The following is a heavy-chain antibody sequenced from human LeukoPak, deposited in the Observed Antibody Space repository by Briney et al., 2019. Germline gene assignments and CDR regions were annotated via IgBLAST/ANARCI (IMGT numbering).Heavy chain of an antibody. D-gene: IGHD2-2*01. J-gene: IGHJ5*02. CDR3: ARDPRWLTPDCTSTSCYENYFDP. CDR1: GYSISSGYQ. V-gene: IGHV4-38-2*02. CDR2: IYHSGSA. Sequence: SETLSLTCGVSGYSISSGYQWAWTRQSPGKGLEWIGSIYHSGSAHYNPSLKSRVTISAETSKNQFSLNMYSVTAADTAVYYCARDPRWLTPDCTSTSCYENYFDPWGQGTLVTVSS.